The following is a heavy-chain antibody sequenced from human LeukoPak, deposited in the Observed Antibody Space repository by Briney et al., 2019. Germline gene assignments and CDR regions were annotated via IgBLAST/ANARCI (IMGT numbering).Heavy chain of an antibody. D-gene: IGHD3/OR15-3a*01. V-gene: IGHV4-59*04. J-gene: IGHJ4*02. CDR3: ARQTGSGLFILP. Sequence: SETLSLTCTVSGGSISSYYWSWIRQPPGKGLEWIGYIYYSGSTYYNPSLKSRVTISVDTSKNQFSLKLSSVTAADTAVYYCARQTGSGLFILPGGQGTLVTVSS. CDR2: IYYSGST. CDR1: GGSISSYY.